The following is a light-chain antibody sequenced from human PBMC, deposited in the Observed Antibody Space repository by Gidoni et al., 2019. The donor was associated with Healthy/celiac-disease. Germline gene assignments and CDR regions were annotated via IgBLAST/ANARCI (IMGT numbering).Light chain of an antibody. J-gene: IGKJ2*01. Sequence: EIVLTQSPGTLPLSPGERATLPCRASQSVSSGYLAWYQQKPGQAPRVLIYGASSRATGIPDRFSGSGSGTDFTLTISRLEPEDLAVYYCQQYGSTPYTFGQGTKLEIK. CDR1: QSVSSGY. CDR3: QQYGSTPYT. V-gene: IGKV3-20*01. CDR2: GAS.